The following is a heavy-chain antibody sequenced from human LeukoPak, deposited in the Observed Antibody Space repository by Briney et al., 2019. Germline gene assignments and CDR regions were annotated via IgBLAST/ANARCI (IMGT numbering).Heavy chain of an antibody. V-gene: IGHV3-74*01. J-gene: IGHJ4*02. CDR1: RFSFSDYW. Sequence: PGGSLRLSCVASRFSFSDYWMHWVRQVPGKGLVWVSRINTDGSTTDYADSVKGRFTISRDNAKNTLYLQMNSLRAEDTAAYYCARGMTYYFGSGKLDYWGQGALGTVSS. CDR2: INTDGSTT. D-gene: IGHD3-10*01. CDR3: ARGMTYYFGSGKLDY.